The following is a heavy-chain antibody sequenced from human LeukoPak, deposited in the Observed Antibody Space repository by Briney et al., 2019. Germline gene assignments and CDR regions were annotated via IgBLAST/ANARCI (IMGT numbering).Heavy chain of an antibody. J-gene: IGHJ5*02. V-gene: IGHV1-69*04. D-gene: IGHD3-3*01. Sequence: SVKVSCKASGGTFSSYAISWVRQAPGQGLEWMGRIIPILGIANYAQKFQGRVTITADKSTSTAYMELRSLRSDDTAVYYCARAPDYDFWRLNWFDPWGQGTLVTVSS. CDR2: IIPILGIA. CDR3: ARAPDYDFWRLNWFDP. CDR1: GGTFSSYA.